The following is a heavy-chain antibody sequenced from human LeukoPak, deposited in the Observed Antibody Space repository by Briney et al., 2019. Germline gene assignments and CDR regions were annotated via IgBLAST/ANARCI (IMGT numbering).Heavy chain of an antibody. J-gene: IGHJ4*02. CDR2: IYYSRST. CDR1: GGSISSGGYY. V-gene: IGHV4-31*03. CDR3: ARDLGGGNSGGYYFDY. D-gene: IGHD4-23*01. Sequence: SETLSLTCTVSGGSISSGGYYWSWIRQHPGKGLEWVGYIYYSRSTDYNPSLKSRVTISLDTSKNQFSLRLSSVTAADTAVYYCARDLGGGNSGGYYFDYWGQGTLVTVSS.